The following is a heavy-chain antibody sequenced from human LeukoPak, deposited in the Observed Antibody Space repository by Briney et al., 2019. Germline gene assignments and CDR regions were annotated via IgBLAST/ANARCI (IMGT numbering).Heavy chain of an antibody. CDR2: ISNDGNNQ. D-gene: IGHD6-19*01. J-gene: IGHJ4*02. Sequence: PGGSLSLSFAASGFTFTSYAMHGVRQAPGKGRGGVAVISNDGNNQYYADSVKGRFTISRDSSKNTLYLQMNSLRAEDTAVYYCARSYRSAWYYFDYWGQGTLVTVSS. CDR3: ARSYRSAWYYFDY. CDR1: GFTFTSYA. V-gene: IGHV3-30-3*01.